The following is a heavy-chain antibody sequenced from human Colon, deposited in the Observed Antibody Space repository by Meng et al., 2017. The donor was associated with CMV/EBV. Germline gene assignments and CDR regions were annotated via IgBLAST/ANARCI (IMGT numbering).Heavy chain of an antibody. D-gene: IGHD2-2*01. CDR1: GFTFSSYW. J-gene: IGHJ4*02. CDR3: AREGFSNFDY. CDR2: IGSDGSIK. V-gene: IGHV3-30*02. Sequence: GESLKISCAASGFTFSSYWMSWVRQAPGKGLEWVAFIGSDGSIKRCSDSVKGRFNISRDNSKNTLWLQMHSLRPEDTALYYCAREGFSNFDYWGQGTLVTVSS.